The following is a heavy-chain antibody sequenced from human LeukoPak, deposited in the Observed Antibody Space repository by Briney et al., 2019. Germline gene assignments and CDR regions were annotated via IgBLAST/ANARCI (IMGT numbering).Heavy chain of an antibody. CDR1: RFTFNSYA. J-gene: IGHJ4*02. D-gene: IGHD3-10*02. Sequence: GGSLRLSCAASRFTFNSYAMSWVRQAPGKGLEWVSVIGGSNGITFYVGSVKGRFTMSRDNAKNTLYLQMNSLRAEDTAVYYCVRDLRSADYWGQGTLVIVSS. CDR2: IGGSNGIT. CDR3: VRDLRSADY. V-gene: IGHV3-23*01.